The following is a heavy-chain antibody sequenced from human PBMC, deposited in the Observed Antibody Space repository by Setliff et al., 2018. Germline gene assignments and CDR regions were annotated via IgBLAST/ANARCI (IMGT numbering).Heavy chain of an antibody. J-gene: IGHJ4*02. V-gene: IGHV4-34*01. Sequence: PGGSLRLSCATSGFAFSGYGMHWVRQAPGKGLEWIGEINHSGTTNYNPSLKSRVSLSVDTSKNHISLNVTSVTAADTAVYFCARGEFAPDYWGQGMLVTVSS. D-gene: IGHD3-10*01. CDR2: INHSGTT. CDR3: ARGEFAPDY. CDR1: GFAFSGYG.